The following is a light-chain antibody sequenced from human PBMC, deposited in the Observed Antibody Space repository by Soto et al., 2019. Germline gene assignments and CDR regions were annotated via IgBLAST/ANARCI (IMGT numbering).Light chain of an antibody. Sequence: QSVLTQPPSASGSPGRSVTISCTGTSSDVGGYNYVSWYQQYPGRAPKLMIYEVTKRPSGAPDRFSGSKSGNTASLTVSGLQAEDEADYYCSSYAASNNFYFVFGGGT. CDR1: SSDVGGYNY. CDR3: SSYAASNNFYFV. CDR2: EVT. J-gene: IGLJ3*02. V-gene: IGLV2-8*01.